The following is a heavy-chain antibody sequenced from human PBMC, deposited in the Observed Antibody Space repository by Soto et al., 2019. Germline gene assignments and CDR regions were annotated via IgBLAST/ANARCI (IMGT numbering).Heavy chain of an antibody. CDR1: GYTFTSYG. CDR3: AGQLAPYYYYGMDV. V-gene: IGHV1-18*01. CDR2: ISAYNGNT. J-gene: IGHJ6*02. Sequence: ASVKVSSKASGYTFTSYGISWVRQAPGQGLEWMGWISAYNGNTNYAQKLQGRVTMTTDTSTSTAYMELRSLRSDDTAVYYCAGQLAPYYYYGMDVWGQGTTVTVSS. D-gene: IGHD6-6*01.